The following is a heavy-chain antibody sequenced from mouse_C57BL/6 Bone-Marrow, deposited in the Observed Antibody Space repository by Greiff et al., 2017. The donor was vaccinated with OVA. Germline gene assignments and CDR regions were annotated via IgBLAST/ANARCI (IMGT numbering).Heavy chain of an antibody. CDR2: ILPGSGST. J-gene: IGHJ2*01. CDR1: GYTFTGYW. D-gene: IGHD1-1*01. V-gene: IGHV1-9*01. CDR3: ARPFTTVVAPHFDY. Sequence: LMKPGASVKLSCKATGYTFTGYWLEWVKQRPGHGLEWIGEILPGSGSTNYNEKFKGKATFTADTSSNTAYMQLSSLTTEDSAIYYCARPFTTVVAPHFDYWGQGTTLTVSS.